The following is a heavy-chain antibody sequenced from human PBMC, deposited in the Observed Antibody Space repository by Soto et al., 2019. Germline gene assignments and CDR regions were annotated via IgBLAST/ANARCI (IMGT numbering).Heavy chain of an antibody. CDR2: IDPSDSYT. CDR3: AIHIVVVPAATDYYYYGMDV. J-gene: IGHJ6*02. D-gene: IGHD2-2*01. CDR1: GYSFTSYW. V-gene: IGHV5-10-1*01. Sequence: PGESLKISCKGSGYSFTSYWISWVRQMPGKGLEWMGRIDPSDSYTNYSPSFQGHVTISADKSISTAYLQWSSLKASDTAMYYCAIHIVVVPAATDYYYYGMDVWGQGTTVTVSS.